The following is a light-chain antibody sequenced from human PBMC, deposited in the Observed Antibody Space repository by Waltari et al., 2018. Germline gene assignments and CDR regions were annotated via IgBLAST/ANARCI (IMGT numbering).Light chain of an antibody. V-gene: IGLV1-44*01. CDR2: GNN. CDR1: SFTIGSHT. J-gene: IGLJ2*01. Sequence: QSVLTQTPSASGTPGQRVTISCSGSSFTIGSHTVTWYQQLPGTAPKLIMFGNNHRPSGVPGRFSGSKSGTSASLAISGLQSEDEADYYCGVWDDSLNGVVFGGGTKLTVL. CDR3: GVWDDSLNGVV.